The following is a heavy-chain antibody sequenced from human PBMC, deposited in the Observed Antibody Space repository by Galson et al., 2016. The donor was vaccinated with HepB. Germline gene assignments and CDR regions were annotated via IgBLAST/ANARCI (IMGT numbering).Heavy chain of an antibody. V-gene: IGHV4-59*08. CDR2: FYDSGSI. J-gene: IGHJ2*01. Sequence: PGKGLEWIGYFYDSGSISYNPSLKSRVTISVGTSENQFSLKLSSVTAADTAVYYCARPYYDISGYYLWYFDLWGRGTLVTVSS. CDR3: ARPYYDISGYYLWYFDL. D-gene: IGHD3-22*01.